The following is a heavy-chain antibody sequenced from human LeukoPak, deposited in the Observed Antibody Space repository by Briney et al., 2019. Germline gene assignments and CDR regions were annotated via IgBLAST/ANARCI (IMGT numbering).Heavy chain of an antibody. CDR2: ISGSGGNT. V-gene: IGHV3-23*01. Sequence: GGSLRLSCAASGFTFSSFAMSWVRQAPGKGLEWVSAISGSGGNTYYADSVKGRFTISRDNSKNTLYLQMKSLRAEDTAVYYCAKDRPVLMVYATSPHYFDYWGQGTLVTVSS. CDR3: AKDRPVLMVYATSPHYFDY. J-gene: IGHJ4*02. D-gene: IGHD2-8*01. CDR1: GFTFSSFA.